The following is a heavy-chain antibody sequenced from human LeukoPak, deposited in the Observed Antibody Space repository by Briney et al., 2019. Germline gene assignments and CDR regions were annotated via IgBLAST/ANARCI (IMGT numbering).Heavy chain of an antibody. CDR2: INHSGST. CDR3: ARGSGPCGGDCYPFDY. CDR1: GGSFSGYY. Sequence: AETLSLTCAVYGGSFSGYYWSWIRQPPGKGLEWIGEINHSGSTNYNPSLKSRVTISVDTSKNQFSLKLSSVTGADTAVYYCARGSGPCGGDCYPFDYWGQGTLVTVSS. V-gene: IGHV4-34*01. D-gene: IGHD2-21*02. J-gene: IGHJ4*02.